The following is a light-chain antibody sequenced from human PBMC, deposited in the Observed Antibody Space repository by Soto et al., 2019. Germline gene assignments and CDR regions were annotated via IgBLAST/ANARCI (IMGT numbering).Light chain of an antibody. J-gene: IGKJ2*01. Sequence: DIQMTQSPSSVSASVGDRVTITCRASQGISSWLGWYQQKPGKAPKLLIYAASSSQSGARSRFSGSGSGTDFSLTISSLQPEDFATYYCQQANSFPYTFGQGTKLEIK. CDR3: QQANSFPYT. CDR1: QGISSW. CDR2: AAS. V-gene: IGKV1-12*01.